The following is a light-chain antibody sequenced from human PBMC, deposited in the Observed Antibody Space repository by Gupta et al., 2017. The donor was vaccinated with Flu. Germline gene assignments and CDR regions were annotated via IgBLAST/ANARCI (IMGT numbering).Light chain of an antibody. V-gene: IGLV2-8*01. Sequence: SALTQPPPAPGSPGQPVLISCTGTSSDIGGYNYVSWYQQPPGKAPKVLIYEVSKRPSGVPDRFSGSKSGNTASLTVSGLQAEDEADYFCSSYADSNTRVFGGGTKLTVL. CDR3: SSYADSNTRV. CDR2: EVS. J-gene: IGLJ2*01. CDR1: SSDIGGYNY.